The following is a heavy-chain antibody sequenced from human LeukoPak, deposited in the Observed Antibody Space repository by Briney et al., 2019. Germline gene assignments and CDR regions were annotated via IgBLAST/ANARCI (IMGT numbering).Heavy chain of an antibody. Sequence: GGSLRLSCAASGFTFSSYGMSWVRQAPGKGLEWVSAISGSGGSTYYADSVKGRFTISRDNSKNTLYLQMGSLRAEDMAVYYCARGGYSYGYNWFDPWGQGTLVTVSS. CDR3: ARGGYSYGYNWFDP. V-gene: IGHV3-23*01. CDR2: ISGSGGST. J-gene: IGHJ5*02. CDR1: GFTFSSYG. D-gene: IGHD5-18*01.